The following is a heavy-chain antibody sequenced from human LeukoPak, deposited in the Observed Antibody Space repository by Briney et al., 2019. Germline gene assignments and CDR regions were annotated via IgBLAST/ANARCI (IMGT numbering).Heavy chain of an antibody. CDR3: ARGVGSYGSGFDP. CDR1: GYTFTGYY. Sequence: ASVKVSCKASGYTFTGYYMHWVRQAPGQGLEWMGWINPNSGGTNYAQKFQGRVTMTRDTSISTAYMELSRLRSDDTAVYYCARGVGSYGSGFDPWGQGTLVTVSS. CDR2: INPNSGGT. D-gene: IGHD5-18*01. J-gene: IGHJ5*02. V-gene: IGHV1-2*02.